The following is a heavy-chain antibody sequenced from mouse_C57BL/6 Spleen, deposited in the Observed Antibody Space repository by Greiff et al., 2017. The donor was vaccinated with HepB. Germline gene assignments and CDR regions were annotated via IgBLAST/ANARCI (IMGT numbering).Heavy chain of an antibody. CDR2: IYPSDSET. CDR3: ARAELGRRAWFAY. CDR1: GYTFTSYW. J-gene: IGHJ3*01. Sequence: VKLQQPGAELVRPGSSVKLSCKASGYTFTSYWMDWVKQRPGQGLEWIGNIYPSDSETHYNQKFKDKATLTVDKSSSTAYMQLSSLTSEDSAVYYCARAELGRRAWFAYWGQGTLVTVSA. V-gene: IGHV1-61*01. D-gene: IGHD4-1*01.